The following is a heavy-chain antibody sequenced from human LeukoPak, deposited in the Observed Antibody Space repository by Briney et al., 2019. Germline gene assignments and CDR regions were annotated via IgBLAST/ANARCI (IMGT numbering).Heavy chain of an antibody. Sequence: ASVKVSRKVSGYTLTELSIHWVRQAPGKGLEWMGGFDPEDGETAYAQKFQGRVTMTADTSTDTSTDTAYLELSSLTSEDTAFYYCATQTRTAVPGFDYWGQGTLVTVSS. V-gene: IGHV1-24*01. J-gene: IGHJ4*02. CDR1: GYTLTELS. CDR2: FDPEDGET. D-gene: IGHD6-25*01. CDR3: ATQTRTAVPGFDY.